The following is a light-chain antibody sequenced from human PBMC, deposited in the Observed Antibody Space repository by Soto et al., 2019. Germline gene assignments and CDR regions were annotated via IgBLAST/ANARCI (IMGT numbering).Light chain of an antibody. V-gene: IGLV2-14*01. CDR3: SSYTSSSTLV. CDR1: SSDVGGYNY. J-gene: IGLJ1*01. Sequence: QSALPQPASVSGSPGQSITISCTGTSSDVGGYNYVSWYQQHPGKAPKLMIYDVSNRPSGVSNRFSGSKSGNTASLTISGLQAEDEAAYYCSSYTSSSTLVFGTGTKVTVL. CDR2: DVS.